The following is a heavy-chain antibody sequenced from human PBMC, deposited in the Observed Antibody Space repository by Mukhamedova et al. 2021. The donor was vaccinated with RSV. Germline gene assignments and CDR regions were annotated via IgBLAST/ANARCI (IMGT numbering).Heavy chain of an antibody. J-gene: IGHJ4*02. Sequence: AIRGSGGSTYYADSVKGRFTISRDNSKNTLYLQMNSLRAEDPAVYYCAQVRYEDHDYWGQGTLDTVS. CDR3: AQVRYEDHDY. V-gene: IGHV3-23*01. CDR2: IRGSGGST. D-gene: IGHD3-3*01.